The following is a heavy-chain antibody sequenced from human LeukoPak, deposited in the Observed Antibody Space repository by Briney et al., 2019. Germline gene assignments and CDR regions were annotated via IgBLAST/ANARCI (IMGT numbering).Heavy chain of an antibody. J-gene: IGHJ4*02. Sequence: GASVKVSCKVSGYTLTELSMHWVRQAPGKGLEWMGGFDPEDGETIYAQKFQGRVTMTEDTSTDTAYMELSSLRSEDAAVYYCATVSRFDSSGWYGDYWGQGALVTVSS. CDR3: ATVSRFDSSGWYGDY. CDR1: GYTLTELS. V-gene: IGHV1-24*01. D-gene: IGHD6-19*01. CDR2: FDPEDGET.